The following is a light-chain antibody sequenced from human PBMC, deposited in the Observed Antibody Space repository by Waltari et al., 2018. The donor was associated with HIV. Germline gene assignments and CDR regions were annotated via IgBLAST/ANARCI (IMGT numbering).Light chain of an antibody. CDR2: EGL. J-gene: IGLJ3*02. CDR1: RSYVGTYNL. Sequence: QSALTQPASVSGSPGQSITLPWTGRRSYVGTYNLVSRYQHHPGKATNLIIYEGLKRPSGVSNRFSGSKSGNTASLTISGLQAEDEADYHSCSYAGSSNWVFGGGTKLTVL. V-gene: IGLV2-23*01. CDR3: CSYAGSSNWV.